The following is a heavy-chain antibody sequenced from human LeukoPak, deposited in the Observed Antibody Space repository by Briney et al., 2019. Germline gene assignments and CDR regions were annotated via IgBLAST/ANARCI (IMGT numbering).Heavy chain of an antibody. J-gene: IGHJ5*02. CDR3: ATVRSYNWNGGGWFDP. D-gene: IGHD1-1*01. CDR2: FDPEDGET. CDR1: GYTFTDLS. Sequence: ASVKVSCKVSGYTFTDLSMHWVRQAPGKGLEWMGGFDPEDGETIYAQKFQGRVTMTEDTSTDTAYMELSSLRSEDTAVYYCATVRSYNWNGGGWFDPWGQGTLVTVSS. V-gene: IGHV1-24*01.